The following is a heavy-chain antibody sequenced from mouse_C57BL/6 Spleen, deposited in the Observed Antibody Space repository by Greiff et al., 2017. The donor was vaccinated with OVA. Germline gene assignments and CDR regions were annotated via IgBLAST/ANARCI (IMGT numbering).Heavy chain of an antibody. D-gene: IGHD2-3*01. CDR2: ISSGGDYI. V-gene: IGHV5-9-1*02. J-gene: IGHJ3*01. CDR3: TRGDDGYYGFAY. CDR1: GFTFSSYA. Sequence: DVMLVESGEGLVKPGGSLKLSCAASGFTFSSYAMSWVRQTPEKRLEWVAYISSGGDYIYYADTVKGRFTISRDNARNTLYLQMSSLKSEDTAMYYCTRGDDGYYGFAYWGQGTLVTVSA.